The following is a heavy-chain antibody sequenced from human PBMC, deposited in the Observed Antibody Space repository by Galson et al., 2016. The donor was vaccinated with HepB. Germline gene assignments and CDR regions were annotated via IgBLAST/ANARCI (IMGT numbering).Heavy chain of an antibody. J-gene: IGHJ4*02. CDR3: ARGAGYYDSSGYSIDY. V-gene: IGHV1-18*01. CDR1: GYTFTSYG. Sequence: SVKVSCKASGYTFTSYGITWVRQAPGQGLEWMGWISVYNGNTKYAQNFQGRVTMTTDTSTSTAYMEMRSLRSDDTAVYYCARGAGYYDSSGYSIDYWGQGTLVTVSS. CDR2: ISVYNGNT. D-gene: IGHD3-22*01.